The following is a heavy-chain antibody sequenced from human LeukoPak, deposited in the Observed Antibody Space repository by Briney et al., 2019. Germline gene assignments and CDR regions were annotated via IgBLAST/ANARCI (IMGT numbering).Heavy chain of an antibody. CDR3: ARVQYQLLSINWFDP. Sequence: ASVKVSCKASGYTFTSYYMHWVRQAPGQGLEWMGIINPSGGSTSYAQKFQGRVTMTRDTSTSTVYMELSSLRSEDTAVYYCARVQYQLLSINWFDPWGQGALVTVSS. V-gene: IGHV1-46*01. CDR2: INPSGGST. J-gene: IGHJ5*02. CDR1: GYTFTSYY. D-gene: IGHD2-2*01.